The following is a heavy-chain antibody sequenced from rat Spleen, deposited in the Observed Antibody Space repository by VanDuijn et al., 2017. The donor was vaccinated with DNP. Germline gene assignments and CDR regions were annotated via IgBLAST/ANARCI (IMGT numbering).Heavy chain of an antibody. Sequence: QVQLKESGPGLVQPSQTLSLTCNVSGFSLISNSVSWVRQPPGKGLEWMGATWSGGNTDYSSVLKSRLSINRDTSKSQVFLKMNSLQTEDTAIYFCTRLKYGGSLDYWGQGVMVTVSS. D-gene: IGHD1-11*01. J-gene: IGHJ2*01. CDR1: GFSLISNS. CDR2: TWSGGNT. CDR3: TRLKYGGSLDY. V-gene: IGHV2-1*01.